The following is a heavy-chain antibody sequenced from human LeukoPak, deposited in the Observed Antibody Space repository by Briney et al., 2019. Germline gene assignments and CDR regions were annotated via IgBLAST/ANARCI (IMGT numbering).Heavy chain of an antibody. CDR2: INHSGST. J-gene: IGHJ4*02. D-gene: IGHD2-15*01. Sequence: PSETLSLTCAVYGGSFSRYYWSWIRQPPGKGLEWIGEINHSGSTNYNPSLKSRVTISVDTSKNQFSLKLSSVTAADTAVYYCARGPDIVVVVAAYFDYWGQGTLVTVSS. V-gene: IGHV4-34*01. CDR3: ARGPDIVVVVAAYFDY. CDR1: GGSFSRYY.